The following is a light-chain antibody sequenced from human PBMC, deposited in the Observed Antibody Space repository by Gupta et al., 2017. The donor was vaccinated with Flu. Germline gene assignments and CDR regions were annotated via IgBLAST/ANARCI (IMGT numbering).Light chain of an antibody. CDR3: QARDSSTVV. CDR2: QDN. CDR1: KLGDKY. J-gene: IGLJ2*01. V-gene: IGLV3-1*01. Sequence: SYELTQPPSVSVSPGQTASITCSGDKLGDKYACWYQQKPGQSPILVIYQDNKRPSEIPERFSGSNSGNTATLTISGTQGMDEADYYCQARDSSTVVFGGGTKLTVL.